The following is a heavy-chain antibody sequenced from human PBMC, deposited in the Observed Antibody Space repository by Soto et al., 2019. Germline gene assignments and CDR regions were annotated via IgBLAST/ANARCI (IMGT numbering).Heavy chain of an antibody. J-gene: IGHJ6*02. CDR1: GYTFTSYG. CDR2: ISAYNGNT. Sequence: ASVKVSCKASGYTFTSYGISWVRQAPGQGLEWMGWISAYNGNTNYAQKLQGRVTMTTDTSTSTAYMELRSLRSDDTAVYYCASDERIQLWSHYYYGMDVWGQGTTVTVSS. V-gene: IGHV1-18*01. CDR3: ASDERIQLWSHYYYGMDV. D-gene: IGHD5-18*01.